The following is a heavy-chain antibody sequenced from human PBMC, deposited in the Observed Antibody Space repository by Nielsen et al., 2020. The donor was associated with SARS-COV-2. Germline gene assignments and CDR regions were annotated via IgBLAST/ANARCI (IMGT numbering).Heavy chain of an antibody. Sequence: SETLSLTCTVSGDSISSGDYYWSWIRQPPGKGLEWITYIYHSGSTYYNPSLKSRVSISVDTSKNQFSLKLSSVTAADTAVYYCARDRPGYDYVWGSYLTGMDVWGQGTTVTVSS. V-gene: IGHV4-30-4*01. D-gene: IGHD3-16*02. CDR1: GDSISSGDYY. CDR3: ARDRPGYDYVWGSYLTGMDV. CDR2: IYHSGST. J-gene: IGHJ6*02.